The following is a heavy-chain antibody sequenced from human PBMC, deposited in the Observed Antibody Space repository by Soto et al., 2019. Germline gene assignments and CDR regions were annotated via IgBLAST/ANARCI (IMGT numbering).Heavy chain of an antibody. V-gene: IGHV1-69*13. CDR2: IIPIFGTA. D-gene: IGHD2-15*01. Sequence: SVKVSCKASGGTFSSYAISWVRQAPGQGLEWMGGIIPIFGTANYAQKFQGRVTISADESTSTAYMELSSLRSEDTAVYYCARDLRGNCSGGSCSGMDVWGKGTTVTVSS. CDR1: GGTFSSYA. CDR3: ARDLRGNCSGGSCSGMDV. J-gene: IGHJ6*04.